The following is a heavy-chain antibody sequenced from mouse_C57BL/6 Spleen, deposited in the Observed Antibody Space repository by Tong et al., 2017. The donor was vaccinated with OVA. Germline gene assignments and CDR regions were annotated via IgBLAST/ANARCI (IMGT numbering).Heavy chain of an antibody. D-gene: IGHD1-1*01. CDR2: ISDGGSYT. CDR3: ARQRIYYGSSYGYFDV. Sequence: EVQLQESGGGLVKPGGSLKLSCAASGFTFSSYAMSWVRQTPEKRLEWVATISDGGSYTYYPDNVKGRFTISRDNAKNNLYLQMSSLRSEDTALYYCARQRIYYGSSYGYFDVWGTGTTVTVSS. CDR1: GFTFSSYA. J-gene: IGHJ1*03. V-gene: IGHV5-4*01.